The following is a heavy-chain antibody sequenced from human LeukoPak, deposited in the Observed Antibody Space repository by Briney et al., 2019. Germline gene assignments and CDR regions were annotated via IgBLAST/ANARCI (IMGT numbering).Heavy chain of an antibody. CDR3: AGAYYDSSGYFNFDY. V-gene: IGHV6-1*01. J-gene: IGHJ4*02. CDR1: GDSVSINNAA. CDR2: TYYRSKWYN. D-gene: IGHD3-22*01. Sequence: SQTLSLTCAISGDSVSINNAAWNWIRQSPSRGLEWLGRTYYRSKWYNNYAVSVKSRIIINPDTSKNQFSLQLNSVTPEDTAVYYCAGAYYDSSGYFNFDYWGQGTLVTVSS.